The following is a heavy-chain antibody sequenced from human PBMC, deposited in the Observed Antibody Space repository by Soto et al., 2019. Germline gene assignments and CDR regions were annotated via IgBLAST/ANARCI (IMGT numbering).Heavy chain of an antibody. CDR2: ISAYNGNT. Sequence: GASVKVSCKASGYTFTSYGISWVRQAPGQGLEWMGWISAYNGNTNYAQKLQGRVTMTTDTSTSTAYMELRSLRSDDTAVYYCARDGMYSSSWQHYYYYYGMDVWGQGTTVTVSS. CDR3: ARDGMYSSSWQHYYYYYGMDV. CDR1: GYTFTSYG. D-gene: IGHD6-13*01. V-gene: IGHV1-18*04. J-gene: IGHJ6*02.